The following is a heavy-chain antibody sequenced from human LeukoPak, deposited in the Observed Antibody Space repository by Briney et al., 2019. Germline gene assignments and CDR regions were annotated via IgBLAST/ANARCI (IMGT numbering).Heavy chain of an antibody. V-gene: IGHV3-30*18. D-gene: IGHD1-26*01. CDR3: AKELPAPPNSGSYSDSFDY. CDR1: GFTFSSYG. CDR2: ISYDGSNK. Sequence: GGSLRLSCAASGFTFSSYGMHWVRQAPGKGLEWVAVISYDGSNKYYADSVKGRFTISRDNSKNTLYLQMNSLRAEDTAVYYCAKELPAPPNSGSYSDSFDYWGQGTLVTVSS. J-gene: IGHJ4*02.